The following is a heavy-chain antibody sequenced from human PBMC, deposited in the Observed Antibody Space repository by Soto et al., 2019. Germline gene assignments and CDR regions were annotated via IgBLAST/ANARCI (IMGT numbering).Heavy chain of an antibody. V-gene: IGHV2-70*01. CDR3: ARIMYYYDSSGPFDY. D-gene: IGHD3-22*01. J-gene: IGHJ4*01. Sequence: SGPTLVNPTQTLTLTCTFSGFSLSTSGVGVGWIRQPPGKALEWLALIYWDDDKYYSTSLKTRLTISKDTSKNQVVLTMTNMDPVDTATYYCARIMYYYDSSGPFDYWGQGTLVTVSS. CDR2: IYWDDDK. CDR1: GFSLSTSGVG.